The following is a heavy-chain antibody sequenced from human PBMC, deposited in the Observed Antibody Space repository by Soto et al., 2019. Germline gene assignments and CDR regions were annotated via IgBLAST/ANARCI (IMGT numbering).Heavy chain of an antibody. J-gene: IGHJ2*01. Sequence: QLQLQESGPGLVKPSETLSLTCTVSGGSISSSSYYWGWIRQPPGKGLEWIGSIYYSGSTYYNPSLKSRVTISVDTSKNQFSLKLSSVTAADTAVYYCARQEYSSGWYWNFDLWGRGTLVTVSS. D-gene: IGHD6-19*01. V-gene: IGHV4-39*01. CDR1: GGSISSSSYY. CDR3: ARQEYSSGWYWNFDL. CDR2: IYYSGST.